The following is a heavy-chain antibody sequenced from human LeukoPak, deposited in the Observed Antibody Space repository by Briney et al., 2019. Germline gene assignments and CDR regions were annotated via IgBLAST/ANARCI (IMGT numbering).Heavy chain of an antibody. Sequence: PGGSLRLSCAASGFTFSGSAMHWVRQASGKGLAWVGRIRSKANSYATAYAASVKGRFTISRDDSKNTAYLQMNSLKTEDTAVYYCTIPYCSSTSCYAWNYWGQGTLVTVSS. D-gene: IGHD2-2*01. J-gene: IGHJ4*02. V-gene: IGHV3-73*01. CDR1: GFTFSGSA. CDR3: TIPYCSSTSCYAWNY. CDR2: IRSKANSYAT.